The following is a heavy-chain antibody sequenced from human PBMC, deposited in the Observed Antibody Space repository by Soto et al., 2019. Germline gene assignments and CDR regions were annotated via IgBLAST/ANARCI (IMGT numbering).Heavy chain of an antibody. Sequence: SETLSLTCSVSGAALNSGNYYWSWIRQVPGKGLEWIGHIYVTGAVDYNPSLRDRITISQDTSERQFSLNLRLVTAADTAVYYCARLRIATNNYKWFDPWGQGALVTVSS. V-gene: IGHV4-31*03. J-gene: IGHJ5*02. D-gene: IGHD2-21*01. CDR3: ARLRIATNNYKWFDP. CDR1: GAALNSGNYY. CDR2: IYVTGAV.